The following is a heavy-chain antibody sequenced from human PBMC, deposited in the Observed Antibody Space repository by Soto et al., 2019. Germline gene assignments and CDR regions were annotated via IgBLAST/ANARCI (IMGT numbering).Heavy chain of an antibody. CDR2: IYYRGST. D-gene: IGHD1-26*01. V-gene: IGHV4-59*11. J-gene: IGHJ6*02. CDR3: ARDGREASGMDV. CDR1: GGSISSHY. Sequence: SETLSLTCTVSGGSISSHYWSWVRQAPGKGLEWTGHIYYRGSTTYNPSLRSRSTISVDTSNNQFSLKLNSVTTADTAVYYCARDGREASGMDVWGQGTKVTVSS.